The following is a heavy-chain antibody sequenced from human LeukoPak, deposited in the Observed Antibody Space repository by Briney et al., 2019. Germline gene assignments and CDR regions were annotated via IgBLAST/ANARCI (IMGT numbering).Heavy chain of an antibody. Sequence: SGPTLVKPTQTLTLTCTFSGFSLSTSGVGVGWIRQPPGKALEWLALIYWDDDKRYSPSLKSRLTITKDTSKNQVVLTMTNMDPVDTATYYCAHAEVPGTRLRYYYMDVWGKGTTVTVSS. V-gene: IGHV2-5*02. D-gene: IGHD1-1*01. CDR2: IYWDDDK. J-gene: IGHJ6*03. CDR1: GFSLSTSGVG. CDR3: AHAEVPGTRLRYYYMDV.